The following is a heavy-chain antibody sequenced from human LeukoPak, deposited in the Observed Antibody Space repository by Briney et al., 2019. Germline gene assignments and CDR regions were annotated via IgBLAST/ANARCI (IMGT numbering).Heavy chain of an antibody. CDR1: GYSFTTYW. J-gene: IGHJ3*02. V-gene: IGHV5-10-1*01. Sequence: GESLKISCKVSGYSFTTYWITWVRQMPGKGLEWMGRIDPSDSYTNYSPSFQGHVTISTDKSISTAYLQWSSLKASDTAMYYCARPVRDVPGAFDIWGQGTMVTVSS. CDR2: IDPSDSYT. CDR3: ARPVRDVPGAFDI. D-gene: IGHD5-24*01.